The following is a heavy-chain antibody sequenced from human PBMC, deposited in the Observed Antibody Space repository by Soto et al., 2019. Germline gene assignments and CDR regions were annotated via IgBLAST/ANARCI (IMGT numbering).Heavy chain of an antibody. Sequence: GGSLRLSCAASGVTLTNAWMNWVRQAPGKGLEWVGRIRREIDGGTTDNAPPVKGRFTISRDDSGSTLYLQMDSLKTEDTAVYYCTIGITSCYRCLGDWGRGTLVTVSS. J-gene: IGHJ4*02. CDR2: IRREIDGGTT. D-gene: IGHD2-2*01. CDR3: TIGITSCYRCLGD. CDR1: GVTLTNAW. V-gene: IGHV3-15*07.